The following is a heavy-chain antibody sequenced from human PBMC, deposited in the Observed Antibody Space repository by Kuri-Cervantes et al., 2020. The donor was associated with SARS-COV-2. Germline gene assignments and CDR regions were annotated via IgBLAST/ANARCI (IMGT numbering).Heavy chain of an antibody. V-gene: IGHV1-24*01. Sequence: ASVKVSCKVSGYTLTELSMHWVRQAPGKGLEWMGGFDPEDGETIYARKFQGRVTMTEDTSTDTAYMELSSLRSEDTAVYYCATAYCGGDCYSRADAFDIWGQGTMVTVSS. CDR1: GYTLTELS. D-gene: IGHD2-21*01. CDR3: ATAYCGGDCYSRADAFDI. CDR2: FDPEDGET. J-gene: IGHJ3*02.